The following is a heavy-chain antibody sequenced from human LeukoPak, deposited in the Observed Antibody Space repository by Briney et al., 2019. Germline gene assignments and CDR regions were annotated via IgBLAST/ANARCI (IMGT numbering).Heavy chain of an antibody. CDR3: ARGDDPDAEYFQH. J-gene: IGHJ1*01. CDR1: GYTFTGYY. CDR2: INPNSGGT. Sequence: GASVKVSCKASGYTFTGYYMHWVRQAPGPGLKWMGWINPNSGGTNYAQKFQGRVTMTRDTSISTAYMELSRLRSDDTAVYYCARGDDPDAEYFQHWGQGNLVTVSS. D-gene: IGHD1-1*01. V-gene: IGHV1-2*02.